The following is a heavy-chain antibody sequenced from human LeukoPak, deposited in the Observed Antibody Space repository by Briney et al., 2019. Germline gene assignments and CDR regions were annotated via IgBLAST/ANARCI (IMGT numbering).Heavy chain of an antibody. CDR1: GGSISSYY. D-gene: IGHD6-19*01. CDR2: IYYSGST. Sequence: SETLSLTCSVSGGSISSYYWSWIRQPPGKGVDWIGYIYYSGSTNYNPSLKSRVTISIDTSKNQSSLKLTSVTAADTAVYYCASLSGVSGAFDIWGQGTVVTVSS. V-gene: IGHV4-59*01. CDR3: ASLSGVSGAFDI. J-gene: IGHJ3*02.